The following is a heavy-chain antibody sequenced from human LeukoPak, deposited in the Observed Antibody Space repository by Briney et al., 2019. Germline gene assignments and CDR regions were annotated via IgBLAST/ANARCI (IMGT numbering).Heavy chain of an antibody. J-gene: IGHJ4*02. CDR1: GYTLTELS. CDR2: FDPEDGET. Sequence: ASVKVSCKVSGYTLTELSMHWVRQAPGKGLEWMGGFDPEDGETIYAQKFQGRVTMTEDTSTSTVYMELSSLRSEDTAVYYCARDLHSGWYRLYYFDYWGQGTLVTVSS. CDR3: ARDLHSGWYRLYYFDY. D-gene: IGHD6-19*01. V-gene: IGHV1-24*01.